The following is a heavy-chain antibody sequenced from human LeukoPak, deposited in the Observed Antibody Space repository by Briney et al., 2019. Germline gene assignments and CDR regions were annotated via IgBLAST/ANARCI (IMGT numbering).Heavy chain of an antibody. V-gene: IGHV1-2*02. Sequence: ASVKVSCKASGYTFTGYYMHWVRQAPGQGLEWMGWINPNGGGTNYAQKFQGRVTMTRDTSISTAYMELSRLRSDDTAVYYCARGEGTMATSYDYWGQGTLVTVSS. J-gene: IGHJ4*02. CDR3: ARGEGTMATSYDY. D-gene: IGHD5-12*01. CDR2: INPNGGGT. CDR1: GYTFTGYY.